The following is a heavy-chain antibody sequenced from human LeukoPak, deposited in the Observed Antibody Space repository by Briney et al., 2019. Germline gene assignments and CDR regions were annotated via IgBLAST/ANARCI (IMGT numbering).Heavy chain of an antibody. CDR2: IYDSGST. D-gene: IGHD3-22*01. Sequence: PSETLSLTCTVSGGSISSYYWSWIRQPPGKGLEWIGYIYDSGSTNYNPSLKSRVTISVDTSKNQFSLKLSSVTAADTAVYYCACLTTADAFDIWGQGTMVPVSS. CDR1: GGSISSYY. CDR3: ACLTTADAFDI. J-gene: IGHJ3*02. V-gene: IGHV4-59*01.